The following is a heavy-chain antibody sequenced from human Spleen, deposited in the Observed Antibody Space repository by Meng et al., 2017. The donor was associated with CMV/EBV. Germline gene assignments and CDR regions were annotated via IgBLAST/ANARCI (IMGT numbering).Heavy chain of an antibody. CDR1: GFTFSSYW. J-gene: IGHJ4*02. CDR3: ARGVVSADYDFWSGG. Sequence: GESLKISCAASGFTFSSYWMSWVRQAPGKGLEWVANIKQDGSEKYYVDSVKGRFTISRDNAKNSLYLQMNSLRAEDTAVYYCARGVVSADYDFWSGGWGQGTLVTVSS. D-gene: IGHD3-3*01. V-gene: IGHV3-7*01. CDR2: IKQDGSEK.